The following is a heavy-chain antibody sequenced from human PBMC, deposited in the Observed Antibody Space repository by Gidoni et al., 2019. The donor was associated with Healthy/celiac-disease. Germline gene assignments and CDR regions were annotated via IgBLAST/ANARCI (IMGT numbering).Heavy chain of an antibody. CDR3: AKDITGTFGMDV. CDR2: ISYEGSNK. D-gene: IGHD1-20*01. CDR1: GFTFSSYG. V-gene: IGHV3-30*18. J-gene: IGHJ6*02. Sequence: QVQLVESGGGVVQHGRSLSISCAASGFTFSSYGMHWVRQAPGKGLEWVAVISYEGSNKYYADSVKGRFTISRDNSKNTLYLQMNSLRAEDTAVYYCAKDITGTFGMDVWGQGTTVTVSS.